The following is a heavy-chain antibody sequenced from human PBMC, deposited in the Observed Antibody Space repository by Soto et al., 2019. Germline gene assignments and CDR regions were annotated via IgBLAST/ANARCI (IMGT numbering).Heavy chain of an antibody. Sequence: QVQLVESGGGVVQPGRSLRLSCAASGFTFSSYGMHWVRQAPGKGLEWVAVIWYDGSNKYYADSVKGRFTISRDNSKNTLYLQMNSLRAEDTAVYYCARGTYYYDSSGPLLGYFHRWGQRTLVTVYS. CDR3: ARGTYYYDSSGPLLGYFHR. J-gene: IGHJ1*01. D-gene: IGHD3-22*01. V-gene: IGHV3-33*01. CDR2: IWYDGSNK. CDR1: GFTFSSYG.